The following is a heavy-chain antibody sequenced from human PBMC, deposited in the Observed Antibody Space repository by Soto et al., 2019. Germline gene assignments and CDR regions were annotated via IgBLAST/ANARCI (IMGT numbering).Heavy chain of an antibody. CDR2: IYYGGST. CDR3: ARHDGFSSGWIFDY. V-gene: IGHV4-59*08. J-gene: IGHJ4*01. Sequence: PSETLSLTCTVSGDSISTDCWSWIRQSPGKGLEWIGFIYYGGSTNYNPSLKSRVTISVDTPKNQFSLKLRSVTAADTAVYYCARHDGFSSGWIFDYWGHGTLVTVSS. CDR1: GDSISTDC. D-gene: IGHD6-19*01.